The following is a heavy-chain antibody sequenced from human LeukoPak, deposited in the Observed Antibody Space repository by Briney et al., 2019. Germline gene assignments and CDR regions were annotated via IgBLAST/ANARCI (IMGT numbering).Heavy chain of an antibody. CDR3: TSTGGQQKYYFDY. V-gene: IGHV1-24*01. D-gene: IGHD2-8*02. CDR2: FDPEDGET. Sequence: ASVKVSCKVSGYTLTELSMHWVRQAPGKGLEWMGGFDPEDGETIYAQKFQGRVTMTEDTSTDTAYMELSSLRSEDTAVYYCTSTGGQQKYYFDYWGQGTLVTVSS. J-gene: IGHJ4*02. CDR1: GYTLTELS.